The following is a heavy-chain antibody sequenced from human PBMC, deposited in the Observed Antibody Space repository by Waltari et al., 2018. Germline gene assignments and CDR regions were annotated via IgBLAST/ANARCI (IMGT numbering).Heavy chain of an antibody. Sequence: QLQLQESGPGLVKPSETLSLTCTVSGDSISSSAYYWGRSSAYSWGWIRQPPGKGLEWIGTIYYSGTTYYNPSLQSRVTISVDTSKNQFSLKLSSVTAADTAVYYCARLYSSGWYAYFQHWGQGTLVTVSS. CDR1: GDSISSSAYY. CDR2: IYYSGTT. J-gene: IGHJ1*01. D-gene: IGHD6-19*01. CDR3: ARLYSSGWYAYFQH. V-gene: IGHV4-39*01.